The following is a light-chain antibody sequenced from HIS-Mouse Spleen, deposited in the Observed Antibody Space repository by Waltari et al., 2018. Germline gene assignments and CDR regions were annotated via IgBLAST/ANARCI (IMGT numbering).Light chain of an antibody. CDR3: AAWDDSLNGYV. Sequence: QSVLTQPPSASGTPGPRVTISCSGSSSNLGSNTVTWYQQLPGTAPKLLIYSNNQRPSGVPDRFSGSKSGTSASLAISGLQSEDEADYYCAAWDDSLNGYVFGTGTKVTVL. J-gene: IGLJ1*01. V-gene: IGLV1-44*01. CDR2: SNN. CDR1: SSNLGSNT.